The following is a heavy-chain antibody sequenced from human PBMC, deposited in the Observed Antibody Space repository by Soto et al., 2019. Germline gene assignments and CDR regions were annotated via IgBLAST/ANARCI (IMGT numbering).Heavy chain of an antibody. CDR3: ASSFISSQWRYVMDV. J-gene: IGHJ6*02. V-gene: IGHV1-18*01. CDR2: ISAYNGNT. Sequence: QVQLVQSGAEVKKPAASVKVSCKASGYTFTSYGISWVRQAPGQGLEWMGWISAYNGNTNYAQKLQGRVTMTTDTSTSTSYMELRSLRSDDTAVYYCASSFISSQWRYVMDVWGQGTTVTVSS. D-gene: IGHD2-8*01. CDR1: GYTFTSYG.